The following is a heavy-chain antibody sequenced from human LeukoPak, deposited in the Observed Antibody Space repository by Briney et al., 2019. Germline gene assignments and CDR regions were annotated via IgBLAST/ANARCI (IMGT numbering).Heavy chain of an antibody. V-gene: IGHV3-48*01. D-gene: IGHD1-26*01. CDR2: ISSSISTI. CDR3: ARGGDYHAY. J-gene: IGHJ4*02. Sequence: GXTXXXXXMXWXXXAPGKGLDCVSYISSSISTISYASSVKGRFTISRDNAKNSLYLQMNSLRAEDTAVYYCARGGDYHAYWGQGTLVTVSS. CDR1: GXTXXXXX.